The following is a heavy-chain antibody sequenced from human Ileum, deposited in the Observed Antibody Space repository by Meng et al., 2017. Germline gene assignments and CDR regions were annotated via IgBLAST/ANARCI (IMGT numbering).Heavy chain of an antibody. J-gene: IGHJ4*02. CDR3: ARLGVAGTANHFDS. D-gene: IGHD6-19*01. V-gene: IGHV4-39*07. CDR1: GGAISTTNYY. CDR2: IHYSGII. Sequence: SETLSLTCTVPGGAISTTNYYWSWIRQPPGEGLEWIANIHYSGIIHDTSSLESRVTISIDTTKNQFSLKLNYVTAADTAMYYCARLGVAGTANHFDSWGQGALVTVSS.